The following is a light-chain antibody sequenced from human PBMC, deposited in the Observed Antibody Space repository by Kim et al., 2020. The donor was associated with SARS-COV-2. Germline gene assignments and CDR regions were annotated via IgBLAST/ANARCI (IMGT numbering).Light chain of an antibody. Sequence: QSVLTQPASVSVSPGQSISISCTGTSSNIGSYNYVSWHQQHPGKAPKLMIYDVNKRPSGISSRFSGSKSGSTASLTISGLQAEDEADYYCSSFTTRSTLVFGGGTKVTVL. CDR1: SSNIGSYNY. V-gene: IGLV2-14*03. J-gene: IGLJ3*02. CDR3: SSFTTRSTLV. CDR2: DVN.